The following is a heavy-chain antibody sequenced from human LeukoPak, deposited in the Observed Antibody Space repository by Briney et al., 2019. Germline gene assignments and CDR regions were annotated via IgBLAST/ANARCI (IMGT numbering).Heavy chain of an antibody. CDR1: GYTFTSYG. V-gene: IGHV1-18*01. Sequence: ASVKVSCKASGYTFTSYGISWVRQAPGQGLEWMGWISAYSLNTNYAQNFQGRVTMTTDTSTSTAYMELSSLRSEDTAVYYCARGGSSSWPGVDYWGQGTLVTVSS. J-gene: IGHJ4*02. D-gene: IGHD6-13*01. CDR3: ARGGSSSWPGVDY. CDR2: ISAYSLNT.